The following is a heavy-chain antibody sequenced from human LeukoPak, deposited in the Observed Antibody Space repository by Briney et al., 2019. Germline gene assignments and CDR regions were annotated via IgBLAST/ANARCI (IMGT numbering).Heavy chain of an antibody. D-gene: IGHD5-24*01. CDR2: IIPILGIA. CDR1: GGTFSSYA. J-gene: IGHJ5*02. V-gene: IGHV1-69*04. CDR3: ARDGKSFGGYNFGSWFDP. Sequence: SVKVSCKASGGTFSSYAISWVRQAPGQGLEWMGRIIPILGIANYAQKFQGRVTITADKSTSTAYMELSSLRSEDTAVYYCARDGKSFGGYNFGSWFDPWGQGTLVTVPS.